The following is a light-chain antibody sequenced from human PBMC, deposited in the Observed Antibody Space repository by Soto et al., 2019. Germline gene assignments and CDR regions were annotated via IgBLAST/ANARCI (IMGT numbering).Light chain of an antibody. CDR1: SSDVGSYNL. CDR3: CSYAGRGV. J-gene: IGLJ1*01. CDR2: EGS. V-gene: IGLV2-23*01. Sequence: QSALTQPASVSGSPGQSITISCTGTSSDVGSYNLVSWYQQHPGKAPKLMIYEGSKRPSGVSNRFSGSKSGNTASLTISGLQAEDEADYYCCSYAGRGVFGTGTKLTVL.